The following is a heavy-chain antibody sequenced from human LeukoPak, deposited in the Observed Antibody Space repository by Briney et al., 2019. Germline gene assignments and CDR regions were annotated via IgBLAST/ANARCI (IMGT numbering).Heavy chain of an antibody. V-gene: IGHV5-51*01. CDR3: ARRLRGRGYYFDY. CDR2: IYPGDSDT. J-gene: IGHJ4*02. D-gene: IGHD3-3*01. CDR1: GCIFTSYW. Sequence: GESLQISCKGSGCIFTSYWIGWVRQMPGKGLEWMGIIYPGDSDTRYSPSFQGQVTISADKSISTAYLQWSSLKASDTAMYYCARRLRGRGYYFDYWGQGTLVTVSS.